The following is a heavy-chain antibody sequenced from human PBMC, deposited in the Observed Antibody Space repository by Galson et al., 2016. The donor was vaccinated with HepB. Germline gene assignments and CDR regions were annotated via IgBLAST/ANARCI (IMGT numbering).Heavy chain of an antibody. CDR2: TYPDDSET. CDR1: GYRFTSYW. V-gene: IGHV5-51*01. CDR3: TRGGTYYIDN. J-gene: IGHJ4*02. D-gene: IGHD3-16*01. Sequence: QSGAEVKKPGESLKISCKGSGYRFTSYWIGWVRQKPGKGLEWMGITYPDDSETRYSPSFQGQVTISADKSISNAYLQWNSLRASDTAMYYCTRGGTYYIDNWGQGTLVTVSS.